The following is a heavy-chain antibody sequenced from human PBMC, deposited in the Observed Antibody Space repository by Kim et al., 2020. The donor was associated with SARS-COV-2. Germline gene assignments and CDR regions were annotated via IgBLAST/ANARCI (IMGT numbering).Heavy chain of an antibody. D-gene: IGHD2-2*01. CDR3: ASGSLGYCSSTSCRTHYYYYYYMDV. J-gene: IGHJ6*03. CDR2: ISAYNGNT. Sequence: ASVKVSCKASGYTFTSYGISWVRQAPGQGLEWMGWISAYNGNTNYAQKLQGRVTMTTDTSTSTAYMELRSLRSDDTAVYYCASGSLGYCSSTSCRTHYYYYYYMDVWGKGTTVTVSS. V-gene: IGHV1-18*01. CDR1: GYTFTSYG.